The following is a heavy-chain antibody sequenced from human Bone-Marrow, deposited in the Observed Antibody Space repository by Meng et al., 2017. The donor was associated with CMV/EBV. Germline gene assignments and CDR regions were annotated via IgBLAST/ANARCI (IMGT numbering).Heavy chain of an antibody. D-gene: IGHD2-2*01. CDR2: INPSGGST. V-gene: IGHV1-46*01. J-gene: IGHJ6*02. CDR1: GYTFTSYY. Sequence: ASVKVSCKASGYTFTSYYMHWVRQAPGQGLEWMGIINPSGGSTSYAQKFQGRVTMTRDTSTSTVYMELSSLRSEDTAVYYCAIKPVGVPAARFYYYYGMVVWGQGPTVTVSS. CDR3: AIKPVGVPAARFYYYYGMVV.